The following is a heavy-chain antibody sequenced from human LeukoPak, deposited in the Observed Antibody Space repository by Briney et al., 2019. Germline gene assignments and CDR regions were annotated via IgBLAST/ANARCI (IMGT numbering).Heavy chain of an antibody. J-gene: IGHJ3*02. CDR2: IFHSGST. V-gene: IGHV4-38-2*02. D-gene: IGHD3-22*01. CDR3: ARVHSSGYYQISAFDI. CDR1: GYSISSGYY. Sequence: PSETLSLTCTVSGYSISSGYYWGWIRQPPGQGLEWIGNIFHSGSTYYNPSLKSRVTISVDTSKNQFSLKLSSVTAADTAVYYCARVHSSGYYQISAFDIWGQGPTVTVSS.